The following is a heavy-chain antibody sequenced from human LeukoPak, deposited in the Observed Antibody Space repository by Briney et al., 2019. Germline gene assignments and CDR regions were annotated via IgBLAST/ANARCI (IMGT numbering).Heavy chain of an antibody. V-gene: IGHV3-49*04. Sequence: GGSLRLSCTASGFTFGDYAMSWVRQAPGKGLEWVGFIRSKAYGGTTEHAASVKGRFTISRDDSKSIAYLQMNSLKTEDTAVYYCTRALGYCSGGSCYYYYGMDVWGKGTTVTVSS. CDR2: IRSKAYGGTT. J-gene: IGHJ6*04. D-gene: IGHD2-15*01. CDR1: GFTFGDYA. CDR3: TRALGYCSGGSCYYYYGMDV.